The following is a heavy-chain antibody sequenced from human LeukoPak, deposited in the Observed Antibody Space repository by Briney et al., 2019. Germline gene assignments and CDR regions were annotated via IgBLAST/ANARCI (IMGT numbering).Heavy chain of an antibody. Sequence: SKTLSLTCTVSGGSISSSSYYWGWIRQPPGKGLEWIGSIYYSGSTYYNPSLKSRVTISVDTSKNQFSLKLSSVTAADTAVYYCARPQGRSGYWPYDYWGQGTLVTVSS. J-gene: IGHJ4*02. CDR1: GGSISSSSYY. V-gene: IGHV4-39*01. CDR2: IYYSGST. D-gene: IGHD3-22*01. CDR3: ARPQGRSGYWPYDY.